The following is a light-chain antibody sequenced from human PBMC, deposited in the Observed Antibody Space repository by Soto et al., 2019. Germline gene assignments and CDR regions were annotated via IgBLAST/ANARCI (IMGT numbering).Light chain of an antibody. Sequence: EIVLTQSPATLSLSPGERATLSCRASQSVSSYLAWYQQKPGQAPRLLIYGASSGATGIPDRFSGSGSGTDFTLTISSLEPEDFAVYYCHQRSNWPPTFGQGTKVDI. V-gene: IGKV3-11*01. J-gene: IGKJ1*01. CDR3: HQRSNWPPT. CDR1: QSVSSY. CDR2: GAS.